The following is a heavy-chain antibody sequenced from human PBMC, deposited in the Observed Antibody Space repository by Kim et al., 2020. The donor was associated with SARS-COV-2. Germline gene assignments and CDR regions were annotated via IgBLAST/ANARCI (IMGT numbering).Heavy chain of an antibody. D-gene: IGHD3-16*01. J-gene: IGHJ4*02. V-gene: IGHV2-5*01. CDR3: AHWGNRAPRGGFDY. Sequence: SPSLKSRLTITKDTSKNQVVLTMTNMDPVDTATYYCAHWGNRAPRGGFDYWGQGTLVTVSS.